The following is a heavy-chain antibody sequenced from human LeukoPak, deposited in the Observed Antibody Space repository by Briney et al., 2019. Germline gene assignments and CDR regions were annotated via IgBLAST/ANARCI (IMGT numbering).Heavy chain of an antibody. V-gene: IGHV4-30-2*06. CDR2: IYDSGST. D-gene: IGHD2/OR15-2a*01. CDR3: ARESNINNWFDP. Sequence: PSETLSLTCIVSGGSISSGGHPWSWIRQSPGKGLEWIGYIYDSGSTFYNPSLKSRVTMSIDRSNNQFSLKLSSVTAADTAVYYCARESNINNWFDPWGQGTLVTVPS. CDR1: GGSISSGGHP. J-gene: IGHJ5*02.